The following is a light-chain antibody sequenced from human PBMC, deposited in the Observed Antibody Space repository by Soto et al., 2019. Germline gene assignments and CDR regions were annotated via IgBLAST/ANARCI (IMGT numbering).Light chain of an antibody. CDR1: QGISNY. V-gene: IGKV1-27*01. Sequence: DIQMTQSPTSLSAFVGDRVTITCRASQGISNYLAWYQQKPGKVPELLIYAASTLQSGAPFRFSGSRSGTDFTLTISSLQPEDVATDYCQKYYSAPWTFGQGTKVDIK. CDR2: AAS. CDR3: QKYYSAPWT. J-gene: IGKJ1*01.